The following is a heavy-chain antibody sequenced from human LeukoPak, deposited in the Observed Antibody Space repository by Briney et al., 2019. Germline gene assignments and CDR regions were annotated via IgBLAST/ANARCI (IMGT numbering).Heavy chain of an antibody. V-gene: IGHV3-23*01. D-gene: IGHD6-25*01. CDR3: ARKGIGSSRYQNMDV. CDR2: ISIDGGRT. Sequence: PGRSLRLSCAASGFTFSSYAMSWVRQAPGKGPEWVSTISIDGGRTYYADSVKGRFTVSRDTSKNTLYLQMTSLRAEDTAVYYCARKGIGSSRYQNMDVWGKGTTVTVSS. CDR1: GFTFSSYA. J-gene: IGHJ6*03.